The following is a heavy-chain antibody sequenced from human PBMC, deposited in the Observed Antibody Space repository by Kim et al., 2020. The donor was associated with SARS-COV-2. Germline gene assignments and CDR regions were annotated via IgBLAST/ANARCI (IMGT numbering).Heavy chain of an antibody. CDR3: ARDAGYSSSWYHWFDP. D-gene: IGHD6-13*01. CDR1: GYTFTSYG. V-gene: IGHV1-18*01. CDR2: ISAYNGNT. J-gene: IGHJ5*02. Sequence: ASVKVSCKASGYTFTSYGISWVRQAPGQGLEWMGWISAYNGNTNYAQKLQGRDTMTTDTSTSTAYMELRSLRSDDTAVYYCARDAGYSSSWYHWFDPWGQGTLVSVS.